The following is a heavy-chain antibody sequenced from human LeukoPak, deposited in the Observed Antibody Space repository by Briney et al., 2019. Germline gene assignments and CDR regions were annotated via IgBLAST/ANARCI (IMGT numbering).Heavy chain of an antibody. J-gene: IGHJ5*02. CDR3: ARGFTMVRGPYGWFDP. CDR1: DDSISGYY. CDR2: IYVSGST. V-gene: IGHV4-4*07. Sequence: SETLSLTCTVSDDSISGYYWSWIRQPAGKGLEWIGRIYVSGSTNYNPSLKSRVTVSLDTSKNQFSLKVSSVTAADTAVYYCARGFTMVRGPYGWFDPWGQGALVTVSS. D-gene: IGHD3-10*01.